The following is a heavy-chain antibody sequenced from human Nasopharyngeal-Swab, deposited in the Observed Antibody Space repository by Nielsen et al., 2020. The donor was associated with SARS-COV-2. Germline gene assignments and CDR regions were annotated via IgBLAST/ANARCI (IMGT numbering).Heavy chain of an antibody. D-gene: IGHD2-2*01. CDR3: AKDSNPVEHYFDY. V-gene: IGHV3-30*18. CDR1: GFTFSSYG. Sequence: GESLKISCAASGFTFSSYGMHWVRQAPGKGLEWVAVISYDGSNKYYADSVKGRFTISRDNSKNTLCLQMNSLRAEDTAVYYCAKDSNPVEHYFDYWGQGTLVTVSS. CDR2: ISYDGSNK. J-gene: IGHJ4*02.